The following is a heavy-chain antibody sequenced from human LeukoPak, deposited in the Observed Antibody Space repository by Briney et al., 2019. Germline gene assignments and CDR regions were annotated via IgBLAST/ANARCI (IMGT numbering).Heavy chain of an antibody. J-gene: IGHJ3*02. V-gene: IGHV4-34*01. Sequence: PSETLSLTCAVYGGSFSGYYWSWIRQPPGKGLEWIGEINHSGSTNYNPSLKSRVTISVDTSKNQFSLKLSSVTAADTAVYYCARDSRAPWSGSWQIWGQGTMVTVSS. CDR2: INHSGST. D-gene: IGHD6-13*01. CDR3: ARDSRAPWSGSWQI. CDR1: GGSFSGYY.